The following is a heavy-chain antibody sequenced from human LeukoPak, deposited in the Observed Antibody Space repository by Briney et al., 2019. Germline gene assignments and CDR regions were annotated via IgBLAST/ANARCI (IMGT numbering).Heavy chain of an antibody. Sequence: PSETLSLTCTVSGGSISSSSYYWGWIRQPPGKGLEWIGSIYYSGSTYYNPSLKSRVTISVDTSKNQFSLKLGSVTAADTAVYYCARHSGRSGNYGYHFDYWGQGTLVTVSS. V-gene: IGHV4-39*01. D-gene: IGHD1-26*01. CDR3: ARHSGRSGNYGYHFDY. CDR1: GGSISSSSYY. J-gene: IGHJ4*02. CDR2: IYYSGST.